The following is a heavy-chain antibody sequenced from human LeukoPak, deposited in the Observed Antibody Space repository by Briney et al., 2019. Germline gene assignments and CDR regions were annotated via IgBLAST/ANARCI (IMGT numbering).Heavy chain of an antibody. V-gene: IGHV3-7*01. D-gene: IGHD3-10*01. CDR1: GFTFNIYW. Sequence: GGSLRLSCAASGFTFNIYWMSWVRQTPGKGLEWVANINQDGSEKYYVDSVKGRFTISRDNARNSLYLQMNSLRAEDTAVYYCARDYRLLWFGESRAYFDYWGQGTLVTVSS. CDR2: INQDGSEK. CDR3: ARDYRLLWFGESRAYFDY. J-gene: IGHJ4*02.